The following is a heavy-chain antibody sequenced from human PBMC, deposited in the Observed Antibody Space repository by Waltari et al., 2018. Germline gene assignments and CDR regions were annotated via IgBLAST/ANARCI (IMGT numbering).Heavy chain of an antibody. CDR1: GYSFTNYW. J-gene: IGHJ4*02. Sequence: DVQLAQSGAEVKKAGESLKISCKGSGYSFTNYWIGWVRQMPGKGLEWMGIIYPGDSDTRYSPSFQGQVTISVDKSITTAYLQWSSLKASDTAIYFCARRDRGGSVSNYFDYWGQGTLVTVSS. V-gene: IGHV5-51*03. CDR2: IYPGDSDT. D-gene: IGHD3-10*01. CDR3: ARRDRGGSVSNYFDY.